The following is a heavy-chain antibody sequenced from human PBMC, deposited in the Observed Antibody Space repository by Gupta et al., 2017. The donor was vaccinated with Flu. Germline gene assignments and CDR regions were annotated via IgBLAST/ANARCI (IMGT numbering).Heavy chain of an antibody. CDR3: VKDTARYFDY. D-gene: IGHD1-20*01. CDR1: YA. V-gene: IGHV3-23*01. CDR2: IYKTGDST. Sequence: YAMSWVRQAPGKGLEWVSAIYKTGDSTYYADSVEGRFTISRDNSRNTLYLQMNSLRAEDTAIYYCVKDTARYFDYWGQGTLVTVSS. J-gene: IGHJ4*02.